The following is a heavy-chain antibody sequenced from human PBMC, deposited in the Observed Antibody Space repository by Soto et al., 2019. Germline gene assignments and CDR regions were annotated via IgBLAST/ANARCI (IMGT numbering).Heavy chain of an antibody. J-gene: IGHJ2*01. Sequence: GGSLRLSCAASGFTFSSYSMNWVRQAPGKGLEWVSSISSSSSYIYYADSVKGRFTISRDNAKNSLYLQMNSLRAEDTAVYYCARDQYCSGGSCCKEVWYFDLWGRGTLVTVSS. CDR1: GFTFSSYS. V-gene: IGHV3-21*01. CDR2: ISSSSSYI. CDR3: ARDQYCSGGSCCKEVWYFDL. D-gene: IGHD2-15*01.